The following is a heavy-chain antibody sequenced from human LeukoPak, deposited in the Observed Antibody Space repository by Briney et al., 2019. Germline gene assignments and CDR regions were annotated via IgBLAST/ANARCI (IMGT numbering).Heavy chain of an antibody. CDR1: GGSFSGYY. J-gene: IGHJ4*02. V-gene: IGHV4-34*01. D-gene: IGHD3-10*01. Sequence: SETLSLTCAVYGGSFSGYYWSWIRQPPGKGLEWIGEINHSGSTNYNPSLKSRVTISVDTSKNQFSLKLSSVTAADTAVYYCARLTAIYFGDERVYYFDYWGQGTLVTVSS. CDR3: ARLTAIYFGDERVYYFDY. CDR2: INHSGST.